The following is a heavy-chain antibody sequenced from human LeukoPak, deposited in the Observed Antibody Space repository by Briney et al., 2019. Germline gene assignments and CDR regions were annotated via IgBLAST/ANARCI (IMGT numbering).Heavy chain of an antibody. CDR3: ARHYSAVLGWFGP. J-gene: IGHJ5*02. D-gene: IGHD3-10*01. CDR2: IYYSGST. V-gene: IGHV4-34*01. Sequence: PSETLSLTCAVYGGSFSGYYWSWIRQPPGKGLEWIGSIYYSGSTYYNPSLKSRVTISVDTSKNQFSLKLSSVTAADTAVYYCARHYSAVLGWFGPWGQGTLVTVSS. CDR1: GGSFSGYY.